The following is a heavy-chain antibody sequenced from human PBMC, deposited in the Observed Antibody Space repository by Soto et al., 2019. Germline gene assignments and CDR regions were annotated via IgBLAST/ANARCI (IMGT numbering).Heavy chain of an antibody. D-gene: IGHD1-26*01. J-gene: IGHJ4*02. CDR1: GGFISSSGSC. CDR2: ICYTGNT. CDR3: ARRVGNRDYFDY. V-gene: IGHV4-39*01. Sequence: QLQLQESGPGLVKPSETLSLTCTVSGGFISSSGSCWDWIRQPPGKGLEWIGSICYTGNTFYSPSLKTRVTISVDTSNIRFSLNLSSVVAADTAVYTCARRVGNRDYFDYWGQGTLVTVSS.